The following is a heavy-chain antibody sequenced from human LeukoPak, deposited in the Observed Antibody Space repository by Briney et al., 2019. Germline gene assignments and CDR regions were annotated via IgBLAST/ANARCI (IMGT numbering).Heavy chain of an antibody. V-gene: IGHV1-46*01. CDR1: GYTFTSYY. CDR3: ARMPTNMYYYFYMDV. D-gene: IGHD5-24*01. Sequence: GASVKVSCKASGYTFTSYYMHWVRQAPGQGLEWMGIINPSGGGTSYAQKFQGRVTMTRDMSTSTVYMELSSLRSDDTAAYYCARMPTNMYYYFYMDVWGKGTTVTVSS. J-gene: IGHJ6*03. CDR2: INPSGGGT.